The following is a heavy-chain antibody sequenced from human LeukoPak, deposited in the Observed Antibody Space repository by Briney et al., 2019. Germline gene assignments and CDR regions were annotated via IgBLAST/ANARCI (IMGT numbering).Heavy chain of an antibody. Sequence: GGSLRLSCAACGFTFSSYSMNWVRQAPGKGLEWVSSISSSNSYIYNADSVKGRFTISRDNAKNSLYLQMNSLRAEDTAVYYCARDQGLPVVAGRFGYWGQGTLVTVSS. CDR1: GFTFSSYS. CDR3: ARDQGLPVVAGRFGY. D-gene: IGHD6-19*01. J-gene: IGHJ4*02. V-gene: IGHV3-21*01. CDR2: ISSSNSYI.